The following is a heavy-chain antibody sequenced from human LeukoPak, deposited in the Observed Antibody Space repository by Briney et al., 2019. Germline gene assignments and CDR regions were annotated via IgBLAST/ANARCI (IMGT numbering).Heavy chain of an antibody. D-gene: IGHD2-15*01. Sequence: SVKVSCKASGGTFSSYAISWVRQAPGQGLEWMGGIIPIFGTANYAQKFQGRVTITTDESTSTAYMELSSLRSEDTAVYYCAGRGSGYWSGASCYDLYFDYSGQGTLVTVFS. CDR2: IIPIFGTA. V-gene: IGHV1-69*05. CDR3: AGRGSGYWSGASCYDLYFDY. J-gene: IGHJ4*02. CDR1: GGTFSSYA.